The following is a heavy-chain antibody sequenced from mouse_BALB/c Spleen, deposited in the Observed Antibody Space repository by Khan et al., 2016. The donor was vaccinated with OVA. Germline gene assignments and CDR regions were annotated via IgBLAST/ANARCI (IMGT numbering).Heavy chain of an antibody. D-gene: IGHD1-2*01. CDR2: IWGDGNT. CDR3: VKKGYYGYGNAWFAY. V-gene: IGHV2-3*01. J-gene: IGHJ3*01. Sequence: QVQLKQSGPGLVAPSQSLSITCTVSGFSLTSYGVSWVRQPPGKGLEWLGVIWGDGNTNYPSAVISRLSISKDNSKSQVFLKLNSLKPDDTATYYCVKKGYYGYGNAWFAYWSQGTLVTVSA. CDR1: GFSLTSYG.